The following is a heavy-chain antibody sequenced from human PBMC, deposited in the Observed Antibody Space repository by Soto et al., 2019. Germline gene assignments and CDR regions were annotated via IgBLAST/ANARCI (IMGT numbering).Heavy chain of an antibody. J-gene: IGHJ6*02. CDR2: ISGSGAET. Sequence: HPGGSLRLSCAASGFTFSDYCISWVRQAPWKGLEWVSAISGSGAETYYEDYVKGRFTISRDNSKNTLYLQMNTLRAEDTSLCYCAKEFSQSAAYVYYFYGMDVFGQGTTVTGSS. D-gene: IGHD2-15*01. CDR3: AKEFSQSAAYVYYFYGMDV. V-gene: IGHV3-23*01. CDR1: GFTFSDYC.